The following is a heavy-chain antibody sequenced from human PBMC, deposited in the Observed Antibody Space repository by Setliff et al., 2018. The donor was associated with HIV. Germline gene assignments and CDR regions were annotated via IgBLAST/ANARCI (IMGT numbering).Heavy chain of an antibody. CDR1: GYDFNGHD. V-gene: IGHV1-8*01. D-gene: IGHD3-22*01. J-gene: IGHJ4*02. CDR3: ARGVDYYCLDY. CDR2: MNPNSGST. Sequence: ASVKVSCKTSGYDFNGHDINWVRQATGQGLEWIGWMNPNSGSTGFAQKFQGRVTLTRDITIYTAYMELSSLTSEDTAVYYCARGVDYYCLDYWGLGTLVTVSS.